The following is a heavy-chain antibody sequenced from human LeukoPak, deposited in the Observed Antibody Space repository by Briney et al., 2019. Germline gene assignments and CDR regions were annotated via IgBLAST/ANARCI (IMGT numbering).Heavy chain of an antibody. D-gene: IGHD3-10*01. V-gene: IGHV3-30-3*01. CDR3: ARDRALYSSSGSFYSD. J-gene: IGHJ4*02. Sequence: PGESLRLSCAASGFTFSSYAMHWVRQAPGKGLEWVAVISYDGSNKYYADSVKGRFTISRDNSKNTLSLQMNTLTTEDTAVYYCARDRALYSSSGSFYSDWGQGTLVTVSS. CDR1: GFTFSSYA. CDR2: ISYDGSNK.